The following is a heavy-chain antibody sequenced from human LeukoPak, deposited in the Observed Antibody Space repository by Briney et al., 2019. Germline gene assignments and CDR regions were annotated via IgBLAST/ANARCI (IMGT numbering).Heavy chain of an antibody. V-gene: IGHV3-11*04. J-gene: IGHJ4*02. Sequence: GGSLRLSCAASGFTFSDYYMSWIRQAPGKGLEWVSYISSSGSTIYYADSVKGRFTISRDNSKDTLYLQMNSLRAEDTAVYYCARADSGNYLFDYWGQGTLVTVSS. CDR2: ISSSGSTI. CDR1: GFTFSDYY. CDR3: ARADSGNYLFDY. D-gene: IGHD1-26*01.